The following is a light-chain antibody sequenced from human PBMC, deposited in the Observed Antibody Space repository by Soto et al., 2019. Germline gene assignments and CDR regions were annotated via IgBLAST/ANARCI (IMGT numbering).Light chain of an antibody. V-gene: IGLV2-23*02. CDR3: CSYAGSSTLV. Sequence: SVLTKPASGSGSPGHWITISCTGTSSDVGSYNLVSWYQQHPGKAPKLMIYEVSKRPSGVSNRFSGSKSGNTASLTISGLQAEDEADYYCCSYAGSSTLVFGTGTKVTV. CDR1: SSDVGSYNL. CDR2: EVS. J-gene: IGLJ1*01.